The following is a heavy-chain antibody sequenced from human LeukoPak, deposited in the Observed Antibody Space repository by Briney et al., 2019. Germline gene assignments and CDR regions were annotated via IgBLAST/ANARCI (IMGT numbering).Heavy chain of an antibody. V-gene: IGHV1-24*01. J-gene: IGHJ4*02. CDR1: GYTLSKLS. CDR2: FDPEDGET. CDR3: VTDPYTTTDDNNFEPQGAY. D-gene: IGHD5-24*01. Sequence: ASVKVSCKAPGYTLSKLSTHWVRQPCGKGLEWMGAFDPEDGETIYAQEFQGRATMTADTSTDTAYMELSSLTSDDTAVYYCVTDPYTTTDDNNFEPQGAYWGQGTLVTVSS.